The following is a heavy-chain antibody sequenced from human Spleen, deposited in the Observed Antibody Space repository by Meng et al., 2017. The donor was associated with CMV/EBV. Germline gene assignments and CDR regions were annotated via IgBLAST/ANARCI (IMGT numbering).Heavy chain of an antibody. J-gene: IGHJ4*02. Sequence: VSGGSISDNHWWSWVRQSPGEGLEWIGEIFDSGITYYNPSLKSRVTISLDKSKNHFSLKLNSVTAADTAVYYCARGPSSSWYDFDYWGQGTLVTVSS. D-gene: IGHD6-13*01. V-gene: IGHV4-4*02. CDR1: GGSISDNHW. CDR2: IFDSGIT. CDR3: ARGPSSSWYDFDY.